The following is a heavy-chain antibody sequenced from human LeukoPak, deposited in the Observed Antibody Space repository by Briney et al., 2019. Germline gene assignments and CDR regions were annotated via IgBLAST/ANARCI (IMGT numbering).Heavy chain of an antibody. J-gene: IGHJ4*02. CDR2: IYTSGST. CDR1: GGSISSYY. D-gene: IGHD1-26*01. V-gene: IGHV4-4*07. CDR3: ARESTAFGATHYIVYYFDY. Sequence: PSETLSLTCTVSGGSISSYYWSWIRQPAGKGLEWIGRIYTSGSTNYNPSLKSRVTMPVDTSKNQFSLKLSSVTAADTAVYYCARESTAFGATHYIVYYFDYWGQGTLVTVSS.